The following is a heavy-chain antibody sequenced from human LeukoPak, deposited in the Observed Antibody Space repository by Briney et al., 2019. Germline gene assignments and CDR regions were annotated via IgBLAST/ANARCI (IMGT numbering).Heavy chain of an antibody. V-gene: IGHV3-21*01. Sequence: GGSLRLSCAASGFXFSSYNMNWVRQAPGKGLEWVSYISSSSTYIYYADSVTGRFTISRDNAKNLLYLQMNSLRAEDTAVYYCARVSYYDILTAYSPYCFDYWGQGTLVTVSS. CDR3: ARVSYYDILTAYSPYCFDY. J-gene: IGHJ4*02. CDR1: GFXFSSYN. D-gene: IGHD3-9*01. CDR2: ISSSSTYI.